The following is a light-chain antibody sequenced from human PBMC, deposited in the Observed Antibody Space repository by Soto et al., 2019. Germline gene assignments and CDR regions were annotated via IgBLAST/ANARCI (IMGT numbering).Light chain of an antibody. Sequence: EIVLTQSPGTLSLSPGDTATLSCRASQSVSTYVAWYQQRRGQAPRLLIYSTSNRATGIPDRFFGSGSGTDFTLTIRRLEPEDFAVYYCRKYGYSLGFAFGGGTKVDIK. V-gene: IGKV3-20*01. CDR2: STS. J-gene: IGKJ4*01. CDR3: RKYGYSLGFA. CDR1: QSVSTY.